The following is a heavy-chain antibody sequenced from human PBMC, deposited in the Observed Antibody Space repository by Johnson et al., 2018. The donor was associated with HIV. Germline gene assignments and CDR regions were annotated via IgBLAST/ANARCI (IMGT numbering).Heavy chain of an antibody. CDR2: IYSGGTT. CDR1: GFTVSSNY. Sequence: VQLVESGGGLVQPGGSLRLSCAASGFTVSSNYMSWVRQATGKGLEWVSLIYSGGTTYYTDSVKGRFTISRDNSKNTLYLQMNSLRDEDTAAYYCTRDPFPRFYAFDLWGQGTMVTVSS. J-gene: IGHJ3*01. CDR3: TRDPFPRFYAFDL. V-gene: IGHV3-66*01.